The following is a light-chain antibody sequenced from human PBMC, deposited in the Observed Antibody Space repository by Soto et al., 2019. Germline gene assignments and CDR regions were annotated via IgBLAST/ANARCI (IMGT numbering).Light chain of an antibody. CDR3: QHYNSYSEA. V-gene: IGKV1-5*03. CDR1: ESISTW. CDR2: KAS. J-gene: IGKJ1*01. Sequence: DIQMTQSPSTLSASVGDRVTITCRASESISTWLAWYQQKPGRAPKLLIYKASTLKSGVPSRFSGSGSGTEYTLTISSLLPDDFATYYCQHYNSYSEAFGQGPKVDI.